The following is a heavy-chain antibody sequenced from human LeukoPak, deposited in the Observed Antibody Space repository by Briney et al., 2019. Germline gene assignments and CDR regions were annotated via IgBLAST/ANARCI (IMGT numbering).Heavy chain of an antibody. CDR2: ISSSTTYI. D-gene: IGHD1-26*01. Sequence: PGGSLRLSYVASGFKFTSYTTNWVRQAPGKGLEWVASISSSTTYIYYGDSMKGRFTVSRDNANNSLFLHMTSLSAEDTAVCYCTRQAILGAAFDYWGHGTLVTVSS. V-gene: IGHV3-21*01. J-gene: IGHJ4*01. CDR3: TRQAILGAAFDY. CDR1: GFKFTSYT.